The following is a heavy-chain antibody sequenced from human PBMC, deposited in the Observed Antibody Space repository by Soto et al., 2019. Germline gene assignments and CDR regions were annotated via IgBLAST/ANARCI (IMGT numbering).Heavy chain of an antibody. J-gene: IGHJ4*02. CDR1: GFTFSSYG. CDR2: IWFDGSNE. V-gene: IGHV3-33*01. CDR3: ARDFSMVRGVMGY. D-gene: IGHD3-10*01. Sequence: QVHLVESGGGVVQPGRSLRLSCTASGFTFSSYGMHWVRQAPGKGLEWVALIWFDGSNENYADSVKGRFTISRDNSKNTLYLQMNSLRVEDTAVYYCARDFSMVRGVMGYWGQGTLVTVSS.